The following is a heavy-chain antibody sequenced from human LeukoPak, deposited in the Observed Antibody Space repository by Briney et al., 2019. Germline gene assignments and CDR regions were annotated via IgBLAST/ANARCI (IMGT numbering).Heavy chain of an antibody. D-gene: IGHD4-17*01. CDR3: ARDYGDSNYYSGADV. V-gene: IGHV1-18*01. Sequence: ASVKVSCKASGYTFIRYGISWVRQAPGQGLEWMGWISAYTRNTNYAQNLRGRVTMTTDTSTSTAYMELRSLGSDDTAFYYCARDYGDSNYYSGADVWGQGATVTVSS. CDR2: ISAYTRNT. J-gene: IGHJ6*02. CDR1: GYTFIRYG.